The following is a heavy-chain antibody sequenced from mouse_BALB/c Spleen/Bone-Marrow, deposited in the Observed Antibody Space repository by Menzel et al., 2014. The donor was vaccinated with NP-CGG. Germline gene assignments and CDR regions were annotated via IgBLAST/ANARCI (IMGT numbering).Heavy chain of an antibody. V-gene: IGHV1-61*01. J-gene: IGHJ3*01. Sequence: QVQLQQPGTEVVRPGASVKLSCKAPGYSFTTYWMNWVKQRPGQGLEWIGMIHPSDSETRLNQKFKDKATLTVDKSSSTAYMQLNSPTSEDSAVYYCAREKVYYGISWFAYWGQGTLVTVSA. CDR1: GYSFTTYW. CDR2: IHPSDSET. CDR3: AREKVYYGISWFAY. D-gene: IGHD2-1*01.